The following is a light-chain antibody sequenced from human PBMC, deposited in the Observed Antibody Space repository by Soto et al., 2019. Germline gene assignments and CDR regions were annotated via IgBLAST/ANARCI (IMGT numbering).Light chain of an antibody. Sequence: QSALTQPASVSGSPGQSITISCTGTSSDVGGYNYVSWYQQHPGKAPKLMIYDVSNRPSGVSNRFSGSKSGNTASLTISGLQAEDEADYYCSPYTSSSTPYVFGTGTKATVL. CDR2: DVS. V-gene: IGLV2-14*03. CDR1: SSDVGGYNY. CDR3: SPYTSSSTPYV. J-gene: IGLJ1*01.